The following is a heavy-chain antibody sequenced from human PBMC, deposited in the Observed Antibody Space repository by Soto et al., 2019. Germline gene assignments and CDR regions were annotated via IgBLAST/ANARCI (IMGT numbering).Heavy chain of an antibody. CDR3: ARVCSGGSCYGFYFDY. CDR1: GGSVSSGSYY. Sequence: KPSETLSLTCTVSGGSVSSGSYYWSWIRQPPGKGLEWIGYIYYSGSTNYNPSLKSRVTISVDTSKNQFSLKLSSVTAADTAVYYCARVCSGGSCYGFYFDYWGQGTLVTSPQ. D-gene: IGHD2-15*01. V-gene: IGHV4-61*01. CDR2: IYYSGST. J-gene: IGHJ4*02.